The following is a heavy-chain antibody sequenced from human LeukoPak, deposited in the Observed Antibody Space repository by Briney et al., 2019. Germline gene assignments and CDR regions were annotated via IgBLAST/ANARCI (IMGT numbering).Heavy chain of an antibody. D-gene: IGHD1-1*01. V-gene: IGHV1-2*02. CDR1: GYTFTDCY. CDR2: INPNSGGA. J-gene: IGHJ4*02. Sequence: ASVKVSCKASGYTFTDCYIHWVRQAPGQGLEWMGWINPNSGGADYVQKFQGRVTMTRDTSISTVYMEVSRLTSDDTAVYYCARLREDINWYFDYWGQGTLVAVSS. CDR3: ARLREDINWYFDY.